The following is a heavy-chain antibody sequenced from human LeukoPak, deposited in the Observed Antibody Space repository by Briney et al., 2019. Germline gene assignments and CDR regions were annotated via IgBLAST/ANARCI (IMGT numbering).Heavy chain of an antibody. CDR3: ARGPLAVAGAFDI. Sequence: GGSLRLSCAASGFTFSSYSMNWVRQAPGKGLEWVSSISSSSSYIYYADSVKGRFTISRDNAKNSLYLQMNSLRAEGTAVYYCARGPLAVAGAFDIWGQGTMVTVSS. CDR1: GFTFSSYS. V-gene: IGHV3-21*01. J-gene: IGHJ3*02. CDR2: ISSSSSYI. D-gene: IGHD6-19*01.